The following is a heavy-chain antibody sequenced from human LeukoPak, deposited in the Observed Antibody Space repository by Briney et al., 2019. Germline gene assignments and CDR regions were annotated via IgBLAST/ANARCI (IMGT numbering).Heavy chain of an antibody. V-gene: IGHV4-59*08. CDR1: GFTFSTYA. Sequence: PGGSLRLSCAASGFTFSTYAMSWVRQAPGKGLEWIGYIYYSGSTNYNPSLKSRVTISVDTSENQFSLKLSSVTAADTAVYYCARHPGIRYSGSYVDYWGQGTLVTVSS. J-gene: IGHJ4*02. CDR3: ARHPGIRYSGSYVDY. CDR2: IYYSGST. D-gene: IGHD1-26*01.